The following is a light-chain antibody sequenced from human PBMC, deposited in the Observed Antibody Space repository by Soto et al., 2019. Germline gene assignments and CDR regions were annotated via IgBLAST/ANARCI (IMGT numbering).Light chain of an antibody. CDR1: QRINANY. V-gene: IGKV3-20*01. CDR2: GIS. J-gene: IGKJ3*01. Sequence: PGEGATLSCRSSQRINANYLAWYQQRPGQAPRPLIYGISIRATGVPDRFSGSGSGTDFTLTIGRLEPEDSAMYYCQEDGSSPFTFGPGTKVEI. CDR3: QEDGSSPFT.